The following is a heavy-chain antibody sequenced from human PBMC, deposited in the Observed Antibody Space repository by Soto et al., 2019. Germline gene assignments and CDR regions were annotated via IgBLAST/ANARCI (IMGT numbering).Heavy chain of an antibody. D-gene: IGHD2-21*01. V-gene: IGHV1-46*01. Sequence: QGPLVQSGAELKTPGASVEVSCKASGYRFVDYYIHWVRQAPGQGLEWMGIITPRGGESTNAQKCQSRATMTRDTATPKVYMERRSLTAGDTAGYYCARVYCGGGCRPGEWFFDYGMDVGGQGTTVTVSS. J-gene: IGHJ6*02. CDR1: GYRFVDYY. CDR2: ITPRGGES. CDR3: ARVYCGGGCRPGEWFFDYGMDV.